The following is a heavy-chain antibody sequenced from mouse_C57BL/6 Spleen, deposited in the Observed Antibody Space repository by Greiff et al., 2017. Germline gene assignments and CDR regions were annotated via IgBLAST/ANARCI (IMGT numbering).Heavy chain of an antibody. Sequence: VQLQQSGPGLVAPSQSLSITCTVSGFSLTSYGVHWVRQPPGKGLEWLVVIWSDGSTTYNSALKSRLSISKDNSKSQVFLKMNSLQTDDTAMYYCATHYYGSSYGYWYFDVWGTGTTVTVSS. CDR3: ATHYYGSSYGYWYFDV. CDR2: IWSDGST. J-gene: IGHJ1*03. D-gene: IGHD1-1*01. CDR1: GFSLTSYG. V-gene: IGHV2-6*03.